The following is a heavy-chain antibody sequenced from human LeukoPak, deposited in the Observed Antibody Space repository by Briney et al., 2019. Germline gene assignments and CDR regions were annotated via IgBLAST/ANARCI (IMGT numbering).Heavy chain of an antibody. CDR1: GFTFGDYA. D-gene: IGHD6-13*01. CDR2: IRRKAYSGTT. V-gene: IGHV3-49*04. CDR3: TRGASSSSWYLLH. Sequence: PGGSLRLSCTASGFTFGDYAVTWVRQAPGKGLEWVGFIRRKAYSGTTEYAASVKGRFTISRDDSKSIAYLQMNSLKTEDTAVYYCTRGASSSSWYLLHWGQGTLVTVSS. J-gene: IGHJ4*02.